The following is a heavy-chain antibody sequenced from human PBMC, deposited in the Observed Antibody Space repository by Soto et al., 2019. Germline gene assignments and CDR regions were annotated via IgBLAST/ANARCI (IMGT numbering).Heavy chain of an antibody. CDR2: NNPNSGGA. CDR3: ASGDIVATIEDDFDY. J-gene: IGHJ4*02. Sequence: QVQLVQSGAEVKKPGASVKVSCKASGYTFTGYYMHWVRQAPGQGLEWMGWNNPNSGGANYAQKFQGWVTMTRDKSISPAYMELSRLRTDDTAVYYCASGDIVATIEDDFDYWGQGTLVTVSS. D-gene: IGHD5-12*01. V-gene: IGHV1-2*04. CDR1: GYTFTGYY.